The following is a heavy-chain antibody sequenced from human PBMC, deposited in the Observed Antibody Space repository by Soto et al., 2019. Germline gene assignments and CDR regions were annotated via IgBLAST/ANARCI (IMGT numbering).Heavy chain of an antibody. Sequence: GPEVTMPGASVKVSCKTSGYTFTAYGLAWLRQAPGQRPEWLGLVGTAKANPNYAGQFKGRVTMTSDRSTTTTYMELRSLRSDDTAVYYWARELNTAPTAYYSFAYWGQGTLVTVSS. CDR1: GYTFTAYG. CDR2: VGTAKANP. D-gene: IGHD3-9*01. CDR3: ARELNTAPTAYYSFAY. J-gene: IGHJ4*02. V-gene: IGHV1-18*01.